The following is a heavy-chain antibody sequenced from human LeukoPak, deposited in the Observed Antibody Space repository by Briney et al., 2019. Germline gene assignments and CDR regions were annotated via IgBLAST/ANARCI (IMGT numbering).Heavy chain of an antibody. D-gene: IGHD2-2*01. CDR2: VYTSGST. CDR1: GASISSGSYY. J-gene: IGHJ4*02. V-gene: IGHV4-61*02. Sequence: PSQTLSLTCTVSGASISSGSYYWSWIRQPAGKGLEWIGRVYTSGSTNYNPFLKSRVAMSVDKSKNQFSLNLNSVTAADAAVYYCARAGQGYCSSTSCYLSLDYWGQGTLVTVSS. CDR3: ARAGQGYCSSTSCYLSLDY.